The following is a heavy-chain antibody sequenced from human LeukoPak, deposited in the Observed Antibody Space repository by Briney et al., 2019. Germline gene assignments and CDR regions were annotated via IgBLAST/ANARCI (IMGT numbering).Heavy chain of an antibody. CDR3: ARVYRDFWSGYYRFDY. CDR2: IKQDGSEK. CDR1: GFTFSSYW. Sequence: GGSLRLSCAASGFTFSSYWMSWVRQAPGKGLEWVANIKQDGSEKYYVDSVKGRFTISRDNVKNSLYLQMNNLRAEDTAVYYCARVYRDFWSGYYRFDYWGQGTLVTVSS. V-gene: IGHV3-7*01. D-gene: IGHD3-3*01. J-gene: IGHJ4*02.